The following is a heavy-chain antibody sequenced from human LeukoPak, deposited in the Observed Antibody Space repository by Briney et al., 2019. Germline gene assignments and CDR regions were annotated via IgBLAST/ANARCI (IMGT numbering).Heavy chain of an antibody. CDR3: AKGTAYYDILTEFDY. J-gene: IGHJ4*02. CDR1: GFTFSSYG. Sequence: PGGSLRLSCAASGFTFSSYGMSWVRQAPGKGLEWVSAISGSGGSTYYADSVKGRFTISRDNSKNTPYLQMNSLRAEDTAVYYCAKGTAYYDILTEFDYWGQGTLVTVSS. CDR2: ISGSGGST. D-gene: IGHD3-9*01. V-gene: IGHV3-23*01.